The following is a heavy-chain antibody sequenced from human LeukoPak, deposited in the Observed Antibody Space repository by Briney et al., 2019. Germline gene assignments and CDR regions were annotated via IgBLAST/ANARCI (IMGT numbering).Heavy chain of an antibody. CDR3: ARDRITDFWSGYYTNYFDY. J-gene: IGHJ4*02. CDR2: IDQDGSEK. Sequence: GGSLRLSCAASGFTFTTNWMTWVRQAPGKGLEWVATIDQDGSEKYYVDSVKGRFTISRDNAKNSLFLQMNSLRAEDTAVYYCARDRITDFWSGYYTNYFDYWGQGTLVTVSS. V-gene: IGHV3-7*01. CDR1: GFTFTTNW. D-gene: IGHD3-3*01.